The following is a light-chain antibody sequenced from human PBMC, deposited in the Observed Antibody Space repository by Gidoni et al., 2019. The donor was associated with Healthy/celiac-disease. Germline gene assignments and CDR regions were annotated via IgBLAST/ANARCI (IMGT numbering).Light chain of an antibody. CDR3: QHYGSSPYT. CDR2: VAS. V-gene: IGKV3-20*01. J-gene: IGKJ2*01. CDR1: QGVSSSY. Sequence: DMVFTQSPRTLSLSPGERATLSCRASQGVSSSYVAWYQQKPGQAPMLLIYVASTRATAIPDRCGGSACRTYFTLTSSILEAEDFAVYCCQHYGSSPYTFGQGTKLEIK.